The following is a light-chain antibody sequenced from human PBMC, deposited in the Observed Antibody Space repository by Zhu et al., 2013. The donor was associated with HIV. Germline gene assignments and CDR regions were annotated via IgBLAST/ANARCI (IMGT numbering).Light chain of an antibody. J-gene: IGKJ2*02. Sequence: AIQLTQSPSSLSTSVGDRVTITCRASQGIFSSIAWYQQKPGKAPTLLIYDASNVESGVPSRFSGSGSGTDFTLTIDGLQPEDFATYYCQQFDSHPCTFGQGTRPGDQT. CDR2: DAS. V-gene: IGKV1-13*02. CDR3: QQFDSHPCT. CDR1: QGIFSS.